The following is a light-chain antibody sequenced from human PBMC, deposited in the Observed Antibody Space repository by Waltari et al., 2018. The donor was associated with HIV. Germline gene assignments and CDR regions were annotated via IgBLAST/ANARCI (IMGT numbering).Light chain of an antibody. Sequence: IVLPQSPDFQSVTPNEKVTITCLASQSIGSSLQWYQQKPDQSPKLLIKSASQSISGVPSRFSGSGSGTDFTLTIYTLEAEDVATYYCLQSSSLPYTFGRGTKLEIK. J-gene: IGKJ2*01. CDR3: LQSSSLPYT. CDR1: QSIGSS. CDR2: SAS. V-gene: IGKV6-21*02.